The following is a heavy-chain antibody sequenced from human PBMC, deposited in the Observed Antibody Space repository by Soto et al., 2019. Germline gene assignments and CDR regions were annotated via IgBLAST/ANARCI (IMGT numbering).Heavy chain of an antibody. CDR3: ARDPEPHIFRFLEDYYYGMDV. D-gene: IGHD3-3*01. V-gene: IGHV1-2*02. CDR2: INPNSGGT. J-gene: IGHJ6*02. Sequence: ASVKVSCKASGYTFTGYYMHWVRQAPGQGLEWMGWINPNSGGTNYAQKFQGRVTMTRDTSISTAYMELSRLRSDDTAVYYCARDPEPHIFRFLEDYYYGMDVWGQGTTVTVSS. CDR1: GYTFTGYY.